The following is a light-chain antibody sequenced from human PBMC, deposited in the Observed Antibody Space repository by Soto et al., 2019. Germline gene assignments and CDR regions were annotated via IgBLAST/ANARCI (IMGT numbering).Light chain of an antibody. Sequence: DIQMTQSPSTLSASVGDRVTITCRASQSISSWLAWYQQKPGKAPKLLIYKASSLESGVPSRFSGSGSGTEFTLTISSLQPDDFATYYCQQYNCYPVAFGQGTKVEIK. CDR3: QQYNCYPVA. V-gene: IGKV1-5*03. CDR1: QSISSW. J-gene: IGKJ1*01. CDR2: KAS.